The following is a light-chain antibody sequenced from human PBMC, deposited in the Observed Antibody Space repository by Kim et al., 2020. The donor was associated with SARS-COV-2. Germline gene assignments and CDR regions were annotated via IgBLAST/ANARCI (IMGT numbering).Light chain of an antibody. V-gene: IGLV1-40*01. J-gene: IGLJ3*02. Sequence: QSVLTQPPSVSGAPGQTITISCTGTSSNIGAGFDVHWYQHLPGAAPKLLIYGVNRRPSGVPDRFSGSKSGVSAFLAISGLRPEDEGDYYCHSHDASLRGMFGGGTKVTVL. CDR2: GVN. CDR1: SSNIGAGFD. CDR3: HSHDASLRGM.